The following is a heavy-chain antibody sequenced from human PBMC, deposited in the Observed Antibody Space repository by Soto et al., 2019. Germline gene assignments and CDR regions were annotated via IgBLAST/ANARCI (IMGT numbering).Heavy chain of an antibody. D-gene: IGHD4-4*01. CDR1: GYTFTGYW. CDR3: ATRANSHEYFDF. J-gene: IGHJ4*02. CDR2: IYPGDSDT. V-gene: IGHV5-51*01. Sequence: ESLKISCKGSGYTFTGYWIAWVRQMPGKGLEWMGLIYPGDSDTRYSPSFQGQVTISADKSMNTAYLQWSSLKASDTAMYYCATRANSHEYFDFWGQGTGVTV.